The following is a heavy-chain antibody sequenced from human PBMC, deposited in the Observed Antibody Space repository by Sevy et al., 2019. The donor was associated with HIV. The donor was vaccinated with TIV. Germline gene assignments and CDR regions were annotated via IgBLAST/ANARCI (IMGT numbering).Heavy chain of an antibody. CDR2: INTASSA. V-gene: IGHV3-23*01. J-gene: IGHJ2*01. CDR3: AQRIAGHWYFDL. Sequence: GGSLRLSCAASGFTFSKSSFSWVRQAPGKALEWISSINTASSAFYADSVKGRFSISRDNSKDRLFLQMNSLRAEDTALYYCAQRIAGHWYFDLWGRGTLVTVSS. CDR1: GFTFSKSS. D-gene: IGHD2-21*01.